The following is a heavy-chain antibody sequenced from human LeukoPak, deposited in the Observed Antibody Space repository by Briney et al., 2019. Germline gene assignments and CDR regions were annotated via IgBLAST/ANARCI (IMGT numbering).Heavy chain of an antibody. CDR3: AKGIRPYRDGYNGFDY. D-gene: IGHD5-24*01. Sequence: TSETLSLTCTVSGGSISSYYWGWIRQPPGKGLEWIGYIYYSGSTNYNPSLKSRVTMSVDTSKNQFSLKLSSVTAADTALYYCAKGIRPYRDGYNGFDYWGQGTLVTVSS. J-gene: IGHJ4*02. V-gene: IGHV4-59*12. CDR2: IYYSGST. CDR1: GGSISSYY.